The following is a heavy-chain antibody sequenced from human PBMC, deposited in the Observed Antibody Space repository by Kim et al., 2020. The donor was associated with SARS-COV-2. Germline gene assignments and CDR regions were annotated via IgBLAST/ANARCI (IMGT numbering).Heavy chain of an antibody. CDR1: GGSIRSYY. CDR3: ASTGVGAVGWFDP. Sequence: SETLSLTCTVSGGSIRSYYWTWIRQPPGKRLEWIGYVYHTGNTNYNPSLRGRVTISLDTSKRQLSLTLTSVTAADTAVYYCASTGVGAVGWFDPWGQEPWSASPQ. J-gene: IGHJ5*02. CDR2: VYHTGNT. D-gene: IGHD1-26*01. V-gene: IGHV4-59*01.